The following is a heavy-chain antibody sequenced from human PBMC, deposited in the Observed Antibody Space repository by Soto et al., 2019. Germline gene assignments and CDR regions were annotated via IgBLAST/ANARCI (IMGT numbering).Heavy chain of an antibody. J-gene: IGHJ5*02. CDR1: GGSISSSSYY. CDR3: ARQLLGALAAAGTNWFDP. D-gene: IGHD6-13*01. V-gene: IGHV4-39*01. Sequence: SATLSLTCTVSGGSISSSSYYWGWIRQPPGKGLEWIGSIYYSGSTYYNPSLKSRVTISVDTSKNQFSLKLSSVTAADTAVYYCARQLLGALAAAGTNWFDPWGQGTLVTVSS. CDR2: IYYSGST.